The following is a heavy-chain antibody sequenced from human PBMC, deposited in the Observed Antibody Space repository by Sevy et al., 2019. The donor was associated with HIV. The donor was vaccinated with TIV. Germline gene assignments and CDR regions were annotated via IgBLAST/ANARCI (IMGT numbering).Heavy chain of an antibody. CDR3: ATERWGDES. J-gene: IGHJ5*02. Sequence: GGSLRLSCAASGFTFSGYYMSWIRQAPGKGLEWLSYISSGGTTTYYADSVKGRFTVSRDNAKNSLYLQMNSLRAEDTAVYYCATERWGDESWGQGTLVTVSS. D-gene: IGHD3-16*01. CDR2: ISSGGTTT. V-gene: IGHV3-11*01. CDR1: GFTFSGYY.